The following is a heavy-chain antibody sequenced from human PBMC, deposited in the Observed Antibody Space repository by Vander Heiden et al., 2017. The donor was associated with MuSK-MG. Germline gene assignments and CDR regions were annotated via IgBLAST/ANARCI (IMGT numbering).Heavy chain of an antibody. V-gene: IGHV3-7*01. D-gene: IGHD3-22*01. Sequence: EVQLVEYGGGLVQPGGSLRPSCAASGFTFSSYWINWVRQAPGKGLQWVANINQDGSDKYYVDSVKGRFTTSRDNAKNSLYLQMNSLRADDTAVYYCARRSPVSGDYTLFDSWGQVTLVTVS. CDR2: INQDGSDK. CDR3: ARRSPVSGDYTLFDS. J-gene: IGHJ4*02. CDR1: GFTFSSYW.